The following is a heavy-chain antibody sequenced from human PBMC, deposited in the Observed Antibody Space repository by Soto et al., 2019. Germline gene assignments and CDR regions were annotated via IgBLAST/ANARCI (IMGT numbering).Heavy chain of an antibody. J-gene: IGHJ4*02. D-gene: IGHD6-13*01. CDR1: GFTFSSYG. Sequence: GGSLRLSCAASGFTFSSYGMHWVRQAPGKGLEWVAVIWYDGSNKYYADSVKGRFTISGDNSKNTLYLQMNSLRAEDTAVYYCARDPTDIAAAGHFDYWGQGTLVTVSS. CDR3: ARDPTDIAAAGHFDY. V-gene: IGHV3-33*01. CDR2: IWYDGSNK.